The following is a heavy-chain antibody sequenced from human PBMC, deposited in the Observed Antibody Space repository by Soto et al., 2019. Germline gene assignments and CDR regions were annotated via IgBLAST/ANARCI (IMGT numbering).Heavy chain of an antibody. V-gene: IGHV3-33*01. CDR2: IWYDGTQK. J-gene: IGHJ4*02. D-gene: IGHD4-17*01. CDR1: GFTFNTYS. Sequence: QVQLEESGGGVVQPGRSLRLSCEASGFTFNTYSMHWVRQPPGKALEWLAAIWYDGTQKYYADSVKGRFIISRENSKKTLYLEMNSLRAEDTAVYYCARAGGTTVTGLWHFDSWGQGTLVTVSS. CDR3: ARAGGTTVTGLWHFDS.